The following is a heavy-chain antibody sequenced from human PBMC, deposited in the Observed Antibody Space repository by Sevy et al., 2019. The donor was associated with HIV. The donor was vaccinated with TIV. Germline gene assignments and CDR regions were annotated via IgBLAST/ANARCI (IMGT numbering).Heavy chain of an antibody. CDR3: AKVTNSGGRGDY. Sequence: GGSLRLSCAASGFTFSSYAMSWVRQSPGKGLEWVSAISGSGGSTYYADSVKGRFTISRDNSKNTLYLQMNSLRAEDTAVYYCAKVTNSGGRGDYWGQGTLVTVSS. CDR2: ISGSGGST. J-gene: IGHJ4*02. CDR1: GFTFSSYA. V-gene: IGHV3-23*01. D-gene: IGHD2-15*01.